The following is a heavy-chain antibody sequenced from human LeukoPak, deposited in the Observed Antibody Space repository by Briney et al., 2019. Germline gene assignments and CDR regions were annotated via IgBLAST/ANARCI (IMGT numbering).Heavy chain of an antibody. CDR1: GGSFSGYY. V-gene: IGHV4-34*01. J-gene: IGHJ4*02. D-gene: IGHD6-19*01. CDR2: INHSGST. Sequence: SETLSLTCAVYGGSFSGYYWSWIRQPPGKGLEWIGEINHSGSTNYNPSLKSRVTISIDTSKNQFSLKLSSVTAADTAVYYCARQWTSNYFDYWGQGTLVTVSS. CDR3: ARQWTSNYFDY.